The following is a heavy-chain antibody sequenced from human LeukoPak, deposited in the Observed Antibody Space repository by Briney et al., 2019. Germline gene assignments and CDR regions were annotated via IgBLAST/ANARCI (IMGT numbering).Heavy chain of an antibody. D-gene: IGHD6-25*01. Sequence: SETLSLTCTVSGGSINNGDNYWSWIRQPPGKGLEWIGFIYYRGTAYYDPSLKSRVSISTDTSKNQFSLTLSSVTAADTAVYYCARIQGNGYYGWDYFDYWGQGTLVTVSS. V-gene: IGHV4-30-4*01. CDR3: ARIQGNGYYGWDYFDY. J-gene: IGHJ4*02. CDR2: IYYRGTA. CDR1: GGSINNGDNY.